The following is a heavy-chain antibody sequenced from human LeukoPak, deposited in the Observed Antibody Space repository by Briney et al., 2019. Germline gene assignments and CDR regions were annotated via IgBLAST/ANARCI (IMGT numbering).Heavy chain of an antibody. V-gene: IGHV4-39*01. CDR3: ARPYSSSTYGMDV. CDR1: GGSITSSSYY. D-gene: IGHD6-13*01. CDR2: IYYSGST. J-gene: IGHJ6*02. Sequence: SETLSLTCTVSGGSITSSSYYWGWIRQPPGKGLEWIVSIYYSGSTYYNPSLKSRVTISVDTSKNQFSLKLNSVTAADTAVYYCARPYSSSTYGMDVWGQGTTVTVSS.